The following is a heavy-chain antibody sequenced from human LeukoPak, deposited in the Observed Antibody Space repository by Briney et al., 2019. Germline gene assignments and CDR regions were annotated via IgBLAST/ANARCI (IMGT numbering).Heavy chain of an antibody. CDR1: GGSISSSSYY. D-gene: IGHD3-22*01. V-gene: IGHV4-39*07. J-gene: IGHJ5*02. CDR3: ARHQDMIVVVISWFDP. CDR2: IYYSGST. Sequence: PSETLSLTCTVSGGSISSSSYYWGWIRQPPGKGLEWIGSIYYSGSTYYNPSLKSRVTISVDTSKNQFSLKLSSVTAADTAVYYCARHQDMIVVVISWFDPWGQGTLVTVSS.